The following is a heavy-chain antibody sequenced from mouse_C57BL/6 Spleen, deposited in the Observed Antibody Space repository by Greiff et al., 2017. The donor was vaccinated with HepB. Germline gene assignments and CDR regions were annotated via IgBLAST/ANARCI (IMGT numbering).Heavy chain of an antibody. J-gene: IGHJ4*01. V-gene: IGHV2-2*01. CDR2: IWSGGST. CDR1: GFSLTSYG. CDR3: ARNRGIGYYAMDY. Sequence: VKLMESGPGLVQPSQSLSITCTVSGFSLTSYGVHWVRQSPGKGLEWLGVIWSGGSTDYNAAFISRLSISKDNSKSQVFFKMNSLQADDTAIYYCARNRGIGYYAMDYWGQGTSVTVSS. D-gene: IGHD3-3*01.